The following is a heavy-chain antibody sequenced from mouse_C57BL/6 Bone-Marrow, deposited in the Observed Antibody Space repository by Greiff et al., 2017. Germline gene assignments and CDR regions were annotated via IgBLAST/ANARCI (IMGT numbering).Heavy chain of an antibody. CDR1: GFSLTTFGMG. V-gene: IGHV8-8*01. D-gene: IGHD1-1*01. Sequence: QVTLKVSGPGILQPSQTLSLTCSFSGFSLTTFGMGVGWIRQPSGKGLEWLAHIWWDDDKYVNPALKSRLTISKDTSKTQVFLKIANVDTADAATYYCARMRYYGSRDYWGQGTTLTVSS. J-gene: IGHJ2*01. CDR2: IWWDDDK. CDR3: ARMRYYGSRDY.